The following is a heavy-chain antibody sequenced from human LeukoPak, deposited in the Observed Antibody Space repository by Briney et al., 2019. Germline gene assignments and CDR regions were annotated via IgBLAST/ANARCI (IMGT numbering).Heavy chain of an antibody. Sequence: GGSLRLSCAASGLSSTIYWMHWVRQVPGKGLVWVSRIKLDENTAYYADFVKGRFTISRDDAKTTVHLQMNSLRAEDSAVYYCARDRPFWNWGQGTLVTVSS. CDR2: IKLDENTA. D-gene: IGHD3-3*01. J-gene: IGHJ4*02. CDR3: ARDRPFWN. V-gene: IGHV3-74*01. CDR1: GLSSTIYW.